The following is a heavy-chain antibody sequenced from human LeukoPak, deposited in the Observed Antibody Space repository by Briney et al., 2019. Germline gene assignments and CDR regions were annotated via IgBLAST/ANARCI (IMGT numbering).Heavy chain of an antibody. CDR1: GGSFSGYY. CDR3: ARSRGDYDY. Sequence: SETLSLTCAVYGGSFSGYYWSWIRQPPGKGLEWIGEINHSGSTNYNPSLKSRVTMSVDTSKNQFSLKLSSVTAADTAVYYCARSRGDYDYWGQGTLVTVSS. CDR2: INHSGST. J-gene: IGHJ4*02. D-gene: IGHD3-10*01. V-gene: IGHV4-34*01.